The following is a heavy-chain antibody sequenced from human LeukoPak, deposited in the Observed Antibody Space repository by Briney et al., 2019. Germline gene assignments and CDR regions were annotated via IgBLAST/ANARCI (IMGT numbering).Heavy chain of an antibody. J-gene: IGHJ3*02. D-gene: IGHD5-12*01. V-gene: IGHV4-61*02. CDR2: IYTSGST. CDR3: ARYGYSGYGRGDAFDI. CDR1: GGSISSGSYY. Sequence: SETLSLTCTVSGGSISSGSYYWSWIRQPAGKGLEWIGRIYTSGSTNYNPSLKSRVTISVDTSKNQFSLKLSSVTAADTAVYYCARYGYSGYGRGDAFDIWGQGTMVTVSS.